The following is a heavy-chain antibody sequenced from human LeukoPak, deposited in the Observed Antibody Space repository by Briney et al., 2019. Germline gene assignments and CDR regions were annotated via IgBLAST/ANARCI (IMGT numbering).Heavy chain of an antibody. Sequence: SETLSLTCTVSGGSINNGGYYWSWIRQHPGKGLEWIGYIYYGGSSYYNPSLRSRVTISVDTSKNQFSLKLSSVTAADTAVYYCARGRTSIAPRDYYYYMDVWGKGTTVTVSS. V-gene: IGHV4-31*03. J-gene: IGHJ6*03. CDR1: GGSINNGGYY. D-gene: IGHD6-6*01. CDR2: IYYGGSS. CDR3: ARGRTSIAPRDYYYYMDV.